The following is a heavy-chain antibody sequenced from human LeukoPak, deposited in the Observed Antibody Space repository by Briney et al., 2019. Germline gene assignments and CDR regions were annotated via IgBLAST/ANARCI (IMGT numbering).Heavy chain of an antibody. D-gene: IGHD2-2*02. CDR3: AREYVVVVPAAIHYYYYYYMDV. V-gene: IGHV4-34*01. CDR2: INHSGST. J-gene: IGHJ6*03. Sequence: SETLSFTCAVYGGSFSGYYWSWIRQPPGKGLEWIGEINHSGSTNYNPSLKSRVTISVDTSKNQFSLKLSSVTAADTAVYYCAREYVVVVPAAIHYYYYYYMDVWGKGTTVTVSS. CDR1: GGSFSGYY.